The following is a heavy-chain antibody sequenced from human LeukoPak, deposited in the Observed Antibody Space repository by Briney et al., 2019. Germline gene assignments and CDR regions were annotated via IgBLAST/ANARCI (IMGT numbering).Heavy chain of an antibody. Sequence: GGSLRLSCTASGFTFDDYGMSWVRQAPGKGLEWVSGINWNGGSTGYADSVKGRFTISRGNAKNSLYLQMNSLRAEDTALYYCASGGIYYGAAFDFWGQGSLVTVSS. J-gene: IGHJ4*02. V-gene: IGHV3-20*04. CDR3: ASGGIYYGAAFDF. CDR2: INWNGGST. D-gene: IGHD1-26*01. CDR1: GFTFDDYG.